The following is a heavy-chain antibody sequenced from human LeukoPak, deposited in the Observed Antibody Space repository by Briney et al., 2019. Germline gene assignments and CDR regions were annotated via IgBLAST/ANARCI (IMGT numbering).Heavy chain of an antibody. D-gene: IGHD3-22*01. CDR3: ARHGIYDSSGYYYFDY. J-gene: IGHJ4*02. V-gene: IGHV4-39*01. CDR2: IYYSGST. CDR1: GGSISSSSYY. Sequence: SETLSLTCTVSGGSISSSSYYWGWIRQPPGKGLEWIGSIYYSGSTYYNPSLKSRVTMSVDTSKNQFSLKLSSVTAADTAVYYCARHGIYDSSGYYYFDYWGQGTLVTVSS.